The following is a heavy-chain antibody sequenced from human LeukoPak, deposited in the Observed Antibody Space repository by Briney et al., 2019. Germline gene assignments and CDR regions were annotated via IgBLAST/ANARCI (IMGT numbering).Heavy chain of an antibody. V-gene: IGHV3-23*01. CDR3: AKDTPHYDSSGYRLNYFDY. CDR1: GFTFSSYA. CDR2: ISGSGGST. Sequence: PEGSLRLSCAASGFTFSSYAMSWVRQGPGKGLEWVSAISGSGGSTYYADSVKGRFTISRDNSKNTLYLQMNSLRAEDTAVYYCAKDTPHYDSSGYRLNYFDYWGQGTLVTVSS. D-gene: IGHD3-22*01. J-gene: IGHJ4*02.